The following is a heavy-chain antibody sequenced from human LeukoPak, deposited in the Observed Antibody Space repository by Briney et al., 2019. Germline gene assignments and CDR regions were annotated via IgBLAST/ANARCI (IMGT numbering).Heavy chain of an antibody. CDR2: IYYSGST. Sequence: PSETLSPTCNVSGGSISSSRHYWGWIRQPPGKGLQWIGGIYYSGSTYYNPSLKSRVTISVDTSKNQFSLKLSSVTAADTAVFYCARQMEGYGSGWSANWGQGTLVTVSS. D-gene: IGHD6-19*01. CDR1: GGSISSSRHY. CDR3: ARQMEGYGSGWSAN. V-gene: IGHV4-39*01. J-gene: IGHJ4*02.